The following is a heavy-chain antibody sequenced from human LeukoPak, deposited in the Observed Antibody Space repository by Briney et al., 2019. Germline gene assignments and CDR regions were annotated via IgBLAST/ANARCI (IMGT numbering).Heavy chain of an antibody. CDR3: ASYISGNFDY. CDR1: GVSISSYY. J-gene: IGHJ4*02. D-gene: IGHD3-10*01. V-gene: IGHV4-59*01. Sequence: SETLSLTCTVSGVSISSYYWSWIRQPPGKGLEWIGYIYYSGSTNYNPSLKSRVTISADTSKNQFSLKLSSVTAADTAVYYCASYISGNFDYWGQGTLVTVSS. CDR2: IYYSGST.